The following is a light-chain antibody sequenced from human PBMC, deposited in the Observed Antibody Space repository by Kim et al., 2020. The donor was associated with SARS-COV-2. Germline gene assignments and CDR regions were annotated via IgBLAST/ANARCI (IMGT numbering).Light chain of an antibody. J-gene: IGLJ2*01. CDR3: QAWDSSTASVV. V-gene: IGLV3-1*01. CDR1: KLGDKY. Sequence: PGQTASITCSGDKLGDKYACWYQQKPGQSPVLVIYKDSKRPSGIPERFSGSNSGNTATLTISGTQAMDEADYYCQAWDSSTASVVFGGGTQLTVL. CDR2: KDS.